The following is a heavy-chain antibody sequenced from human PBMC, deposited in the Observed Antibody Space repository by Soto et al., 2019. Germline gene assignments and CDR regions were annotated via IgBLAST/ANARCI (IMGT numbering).Heavy chain of an antibody. J-gene: IGHJ5*02. Sequence: SETLSLTCTVSGGSIVGSNLWTWVRLSPGKGLEWIGHIFHNGSTNYSPSLQNRVSISVDKLTLQFSLRLRSVTAADTAVYYCARAYCSGDSCYSWWFDPWGQGTLVTVSS. CDR2: IFHNGST. V-gene: IGHV4-4*02. CDR3: ARAYCSGDSCYSWWFDP. D-gene: IGHD2-15*01. CDR1: GGSIVGSNL.